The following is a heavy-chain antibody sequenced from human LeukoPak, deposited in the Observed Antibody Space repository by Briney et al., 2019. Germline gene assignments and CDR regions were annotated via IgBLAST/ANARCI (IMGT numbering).Heavy chain of an antibody. CDR3: ARAVAYVVRGEGNNWFDP. V-gene: IGHV1-8*01. J-gene: IGHJ5*02. CDR2: MNPNSGNT. Sequence: ASVKVSCKASGYTFTSYDINWVRQAPGQGLEWMGWMNPNSGNTGYAQKFQGRVTMTRNTSISTAYMELSSLRSEDTAVYYCARAVAYVVRGEGNNWFDPWGQGTLVTVSS. D-gene: IGHD3-10*01. CDR1: GYTFTSYD.